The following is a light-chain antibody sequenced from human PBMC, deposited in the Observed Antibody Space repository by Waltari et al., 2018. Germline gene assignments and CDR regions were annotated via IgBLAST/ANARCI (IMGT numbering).Light chain of an antibody. CDR1: SSDVGAYKY. J-gene: IGLJ1*01. Sequence: QSALTQPASVSGSPGQSITISCTGTSSDVGAYKYVSWYQQPPGKVPKLIVFDVSNRPAGVPDRFSGSKSGNTASLTISGLQAEDEADYYCNSYTRSNTYVFGTGTRVTVL. CDR2: DVS. CDR3: NSYTRSNTYV. V-gene: IGLV2-14*03.